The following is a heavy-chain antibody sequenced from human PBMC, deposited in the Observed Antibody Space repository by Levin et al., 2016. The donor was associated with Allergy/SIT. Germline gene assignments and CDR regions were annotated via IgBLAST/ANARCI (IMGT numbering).Heavy chain of an antibody. CDR2: IWYDGSNK. Sequence: WIRQPPGKGLEWVAVIWYDGSNKYYADSVKGRFTISRDNSKNTLYLQMNSLRAEDTAVYYCARDQGDFPDLYFDYWGQGTLVTVSS. J-gene: IGHJ4*02. D-gene: IGHD1-26*01. V-gene: IGHV3-33*01. CDR3: ARDQGDFPDLYFDY.